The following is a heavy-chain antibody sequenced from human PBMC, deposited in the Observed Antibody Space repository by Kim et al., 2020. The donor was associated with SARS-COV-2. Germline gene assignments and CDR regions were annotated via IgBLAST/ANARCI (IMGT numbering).Heavy chain of an antibody. D-gene: IGHD3-16*01. CDR1: GYSFTSYW. CDR2: IYPGDSDT. V-gene: IGHV5-51*01. CDR3: ARQGGDGYNDYYYGMDV. J-gene: IGHJ6*02. Sequence: ESLKISCKGSGYSFTSYWIGWVRQMPGKGLEWMGIIYPGDSDTRYSPSFQGQVTISADKSISTAYLQWSSLKASDTAMYYCARQGGDGYNDYYYGMDVWGQGTTVTVSS.